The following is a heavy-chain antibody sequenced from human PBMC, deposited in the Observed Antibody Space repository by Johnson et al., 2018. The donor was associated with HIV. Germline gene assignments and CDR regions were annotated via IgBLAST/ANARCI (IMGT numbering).Heavy chain of an antibody. CDR1: GFTFNSFW. CDR2: INLDGSEK. CDR3: ARAHLIFPKNAFDI. D-gene: IGHD3-3*02. J-gene: IGHJ3*02. Sequence: MQLVESGGDLVQPGGSLRLSCAASGFTFNSFWLSWVRQAPGKGLEWVANINLDGSEKYFVDSVKGRFTISRDNVRNSVYLQMNSLGVEETGFYYCARAHLIFPKNAFDIWGQGTTVMVSS. V-gene: IGHV3-7*01.